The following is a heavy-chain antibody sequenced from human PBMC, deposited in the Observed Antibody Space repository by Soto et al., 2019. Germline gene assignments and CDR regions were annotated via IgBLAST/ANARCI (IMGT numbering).Heavy chain of an antibody. CDR2: IDPSDSYT. CDR1: GYSFTSYW. V-gene: IGHV5-10-1*01. D-gene: IGHD2-15*01. Sequence: PGESLKISCKGSGYSFTSYWISWVRQMPGKGLEWMGRIDPSDSYTNYSPSFQGHVTISADKSISTAYLQWSSLKALDTAMYYCARPSGYCSGGSCYTQSYYYYGMDVWGQGTTVTVSS. CDR3: ARPSGYCSGGSCYTQSYYYYGMDV. J-gene: IGHJ6*02.